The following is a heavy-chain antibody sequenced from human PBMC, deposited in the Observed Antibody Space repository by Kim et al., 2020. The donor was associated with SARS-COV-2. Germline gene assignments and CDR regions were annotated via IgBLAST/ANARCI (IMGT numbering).Heavy chain of an antibody. J-gene: IGHJ3*02. Sequence: GGSLRLSCAASGFTFSSYWMSWVRQAPGKGLEWVANIKQDGSEKYYVDSVKGRFTISRDNAKNSLYLQMNSLRAEDTAVYYCARAPLRYFDWLPRHDAFDIWGQGTMVTVSS. CDR1: GFTFSSYW. CDR2: IKQDGSEK. D-gene: IGHD3-9*01. CDR3: ARAPLRYFDWLPRHDAFDI. V-gene: IGHV3-7*01.